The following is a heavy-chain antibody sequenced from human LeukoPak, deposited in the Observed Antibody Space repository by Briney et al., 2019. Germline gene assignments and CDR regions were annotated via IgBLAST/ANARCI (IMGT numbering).Heavy chain of an antibody. Sequence: SETLSITCAVYGGSFSGYYWSWIRQPPGKGMEWIGEINHSGSTNYNPSLKSRVTISVDTSKNQFSLKLSSVTAADTAVYYCASTGYSSSWYLLGYYYGMDVWGQGTTVTVSS. CDR3: ASTGYSSSWYLLGYYYGMDV. CDR1: GGSFSGYY. CDR2: INHSGST. J-gene: IGHJ6*02. D-gene: IGHD6-13*01. V-gene: IGHV4-34*01.